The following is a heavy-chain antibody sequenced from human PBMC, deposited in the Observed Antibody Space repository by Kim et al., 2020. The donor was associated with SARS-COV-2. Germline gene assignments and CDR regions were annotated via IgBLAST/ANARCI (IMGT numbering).Heavy chain of an antibody. J-gene: IGHJ4*02. D-gene: IGHD1-1*01. CDR2: IKSKTDGGTT. CDR3: TTDLAFGVWNDASRKPRGGLKRENTDY. CDR1: GFTFSNAW. V-gene: IGHV3-15*01. Sequence: GGSLRLSCAASGFTFSNAWMSWVRQAPGKGLEWVGRIKSKTDGGTTDYAAPVKGRFTISRDDSKNTLYLQMNSLKTEDTAVYYCTTDLAFGVWNDASRKPRGGLKRENTDYWGQGTLVTVSS.